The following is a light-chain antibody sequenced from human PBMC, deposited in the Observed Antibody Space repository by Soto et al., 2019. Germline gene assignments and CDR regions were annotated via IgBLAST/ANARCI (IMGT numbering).Light chain of an antibody. CDR2: GNS. V-gene: IGLV1-40*01. Sequence: QLVLTQPPSVSGAPGQRVTISCTGSSSNIGAGYDVNWYQQLPGTAPKLLIYGNSNRPSGVTDRFSGDKSGTSASLAITGLQAEDEVDYDCQSYDSSLSGYVFGTGTKVTVL. CDR3: QSYDSSLSGYV. CDR1: SSNIGAGYD. J-gene: IGLJ1*01.